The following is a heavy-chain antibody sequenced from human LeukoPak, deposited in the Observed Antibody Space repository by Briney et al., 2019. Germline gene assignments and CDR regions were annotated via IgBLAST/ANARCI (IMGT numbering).Heavy chain of an antibody. Sequence: PGGSLRLSCAASGFTFSSYGMHWVRQAPGKGLEWVAVISYDGSNKYYADSVKGRFTISRDNSKNTLYLQMNSLRAEDTAVYYCAKDNCSSTSCYDHMRYFDYWGQGTLVTVSS. J-gene: IGHJ4*02. V-gene: IGHV3-30*18. CDR2: ISYDGSNK. CDR3: AKDNCSSTSCYDHMRYFDY. D-gene: IGHD2-2*01. CDR1: GFTFSSYG.